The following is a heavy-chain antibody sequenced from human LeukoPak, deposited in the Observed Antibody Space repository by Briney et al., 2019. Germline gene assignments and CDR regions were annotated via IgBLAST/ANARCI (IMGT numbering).Heavy chain of an antibody. Sequence: GGSLRLSCAASGFTFSDHQMSWIHQAPGKGLEWISSVSSTGIYTNYADSVRGRFTISRDNAKNSLYLQMNSLRAEDTAVYYCASPRTGGGGQGTLVTVSS. J-gene: IGHJ4*02. V-gene: IGHV3-11*03. CDR2: VSSTGIYT. D-gene: IGHD1-14*01. CDR3: ASPRTGG. CDR1: GFTFSDHQ.